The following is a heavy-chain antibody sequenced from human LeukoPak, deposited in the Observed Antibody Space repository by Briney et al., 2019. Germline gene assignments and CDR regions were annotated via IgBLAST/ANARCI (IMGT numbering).Heavy chain of an antibody. J-gene: IGHJ4*02. CDR1: GFTFSSQW. V-gene: IGHV3-74*01. CDR2: SKTDGTST. D-gene: IGHD6-19*01. Sequence: GGSLRLSCAVSGFTSGFTFSSQWMHWVRQAPGKGLVWVSVSKTDGTSTSYADSVKGRFTVSRDNAKNTLYLQMNSLRAEDTAVYYCHPLAYTSNWGQGTLVTVSS. CDR3: HPLAYTSN.